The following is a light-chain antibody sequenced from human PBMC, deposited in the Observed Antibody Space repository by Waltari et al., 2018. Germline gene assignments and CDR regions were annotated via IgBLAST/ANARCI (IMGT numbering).Light chain of an antibody. V-gene: IGKV3-20*01. CDR1: QSVGWS. J-gene: IGKJ1*01. Sequence: EIVLPQPPGTLSLSPGERATLSCRASQSVGWSLAWYQQKPGRAPRLLIYGASSRATGIPDRFSASGSGTDFSLSISGLEPEDFAVYYCQHYVRLPVTFGRGTKVEIK. CDR2: GAS. CDR3: QHYVRLPVT.